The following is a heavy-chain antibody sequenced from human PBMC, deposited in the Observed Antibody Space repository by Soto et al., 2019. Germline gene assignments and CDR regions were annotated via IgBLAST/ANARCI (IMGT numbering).Heavy chain of an antibody. D-gene: IGHD6-6*01. Sequence: SETLSLTCTVSGGSVSSGSYYWSWIRQPPGKGLEWIGYIYYSGSTNYNPSLKSRVTISVDTSKNQFSLKLRSVTAADTAVYYCAREQSNRAARVNWFDPWGQGTLVTVSS. CDR1: GGSVSSGSYY. CDR2: IYYSGST. CDR3: AREQSNRAARVNWFDP. J-gene: IGHJ5*02. V-gene: IGHV4-61*01.